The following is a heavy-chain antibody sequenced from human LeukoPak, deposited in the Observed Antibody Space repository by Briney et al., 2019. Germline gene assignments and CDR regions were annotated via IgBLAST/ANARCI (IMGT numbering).Heavy chain of an antibody. CDR2: IYWNDHK. V-gene: IGHV2-5*01. CDR3: AHSYDTGGNYYSRSDD. Sequence: VSGPTLVKPTQTLTLTCTFSGFSLSTSGVGVGWIRQPPGKALEWLALIYWNDHKAYSPVVRSRLTVTKDTSKNQVVLTMTNMDPVDTATYYCAHSYDTGGNYYSRSDDWGQGTLVTVSS. D-gene: IGHD3-22*01. CDR1: GFSLSTSGVG. J-gene: IGHJ4*02.